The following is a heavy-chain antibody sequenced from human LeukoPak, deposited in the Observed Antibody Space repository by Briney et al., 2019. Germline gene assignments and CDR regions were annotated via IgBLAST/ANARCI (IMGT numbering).Heavy chain of an antibody. CDR3: ARGDHYYDSSGYYPTLDAFDI. J-gene: IGHJ3*02. Sequence: GGSLRLSCAASGFIFSHYVIHWVRQAPGKGLEWVAVMSFDGNNKYFADSVKGRFTLSGDRSDNTVYLQMSSLRVDDTAVYYCARGDHYYDSSGYYPTLDAFDIWGQGTMVTVSS. V-gene: IGHV3-30-3*01. CDR2: MSFDGNNK. CDR1: GFIFSHYV. D-gene: IGHD3-22*01.